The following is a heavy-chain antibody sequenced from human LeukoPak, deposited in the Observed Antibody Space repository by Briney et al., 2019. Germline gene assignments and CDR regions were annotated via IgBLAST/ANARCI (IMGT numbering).Heavy chain of an antibody. CDR3: ARVPLLEAAGTFFDY. Sequence: GGSLRLSCAASGFTFSSYWMSWVRQAPGKGLEWVSYISSSGSTIYYADSVKGRFTISRDNAKNSLYLQMNSLRAEDTAVYYCARVPLLEAAGTFFDYWGQGTLVTVSS. CDR1: GFTFSSYW. CDR2: ISSSGSTI. V-gene: IGHV3-48*04. D-gene: IGHD6-13*01. J-gene: IGHJ4*02.